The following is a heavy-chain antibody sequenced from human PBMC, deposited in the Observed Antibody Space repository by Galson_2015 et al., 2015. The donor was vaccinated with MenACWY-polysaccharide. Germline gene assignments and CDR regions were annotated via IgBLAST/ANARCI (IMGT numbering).Heavy chain of an antibody. V-gene: IGHV3-23*01. CDR3: AKGLGSFDF. J-gene: IGHJ4*02. CDR1: GFPFSRYA. D-gene: IGHD3-10*01. CDR2: VSGTDGNT. Sequence: SLRLSCAASGFPFSRYAMAWVRQAPGKGLEWVSTVSGTDGNTYYAASVMGRFTISRDKSKNTLYLQMNSLRAEDTAIYYCAKGLGSFDFWGQGTLVTVSS.